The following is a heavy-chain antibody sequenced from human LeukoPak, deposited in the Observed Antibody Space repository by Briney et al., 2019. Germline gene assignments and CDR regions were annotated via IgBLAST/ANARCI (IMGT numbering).Heavy chain of an antibody. Sequence: ASVKVSCKASGYTFTGYYMHWVQQAPGQGLEWMGWINPNSGGTNYAQKFQGRVTMTRDTSISTAYMELSRLRSDDTAVYYCARDSIGLAVAGILGYGMDVWGQGTTVTVSS. D-gene: IGHD6-19*01. CDR2: INPNSGGT. V-gene: IGHV1-2*02. J-gene: IGHJ6*02. CDR3: ARDSIGLAVAGILGYGMDV. CDR1: GYTFTGYY.